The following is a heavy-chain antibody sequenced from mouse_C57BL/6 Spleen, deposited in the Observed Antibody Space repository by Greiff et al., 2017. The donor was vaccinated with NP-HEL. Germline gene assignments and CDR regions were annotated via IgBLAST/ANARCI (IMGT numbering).Heavy chain of an antibody. CDR2: IRSKSSNYAT. J-gene: IGHJ4*01. D-gene: IGHD2-4*01. CDR1: GFTFNTYA. CDR3: VRDHDYDDGYYAMDY. Sequence: EVQRVESGGGLVQPKGSLKLSCAASGFTFNTYAMHWVRQAPGKGLEWVARIRSKSSNYATYYADSVKDRFTISRDDSQSMLYLQMNNLKTEDTAMYYCVRDHDYDDGYYAMDYWGQGTSVTVSS. V-gene: IGHV10-3*01.